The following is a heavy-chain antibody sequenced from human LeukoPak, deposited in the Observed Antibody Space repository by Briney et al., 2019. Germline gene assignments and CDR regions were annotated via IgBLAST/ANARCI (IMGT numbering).Heavy chain of an antibody. Sequence: PGGSLRLSCAVSGFTFSSNYMSWVRQAPGKGLEWVSLIHSGGTTDYADSVKDRFTISRDYSKNRVNLQINSLRAEDTAVYYCARERRYCSGDNCYSGLDYWGQGTLVTVSS. CDR2: IHSGGTT. D-gene: IGHD2-15*01. CDR1: GFTFSSNY. J-gene: IGHJ4*02. CDR3: ARERRYCSGDNCYSGLDY. V-gene: IGHV3-53*01.